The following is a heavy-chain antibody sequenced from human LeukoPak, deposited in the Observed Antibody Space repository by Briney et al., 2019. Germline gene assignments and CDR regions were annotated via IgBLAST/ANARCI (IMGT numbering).Heavy chain of an antibody. V-gene: IGHV4-39*07. CDR1: GASINSDTYY. J-gene: IGHJ4*02. CDR3: ARYQTGTMFAV. CDR2: HSHSGSA. D-gene: IGHD1/OR15-1a*01. Sequence: PSETLSLTCTVSGASINSDTYYWGWIRQPPGRGLEWIGTHSHSGSAYYNPSLRSRITMSLDTSENQLSLKLYSVTAADTAIYYCARYQTGTMFAVWGQGTLVTISS.